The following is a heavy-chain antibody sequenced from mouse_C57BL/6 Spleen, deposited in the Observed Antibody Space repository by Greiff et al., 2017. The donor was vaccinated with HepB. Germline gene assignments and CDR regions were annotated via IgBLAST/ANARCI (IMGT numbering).Heavy chain of an antibody. CDR3: ARVGSPYYAMDY. D-gene: IGHD1-1*01. CDR1: GFTFSSYA. J-gene: IGHJ4*01. V-gene: IGHV5-4*01. Sequence: EVHLVESGGGLVKPGGSLKLSCAASGFTFSSYAMSWVRQTPEKRLEWVATISDGGSYTYYPDNVKGRFTISRDNAKNNLYLQMSHLKSEDTAMYYCARVGSPYYAMDYWGQGTSVTVSS. CDR2: ISDGGSYT.